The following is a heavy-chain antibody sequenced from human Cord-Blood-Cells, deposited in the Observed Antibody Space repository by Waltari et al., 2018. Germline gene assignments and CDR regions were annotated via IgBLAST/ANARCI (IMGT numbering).Heavy chain of an antibody. CDR3: ASLCSGGSCNPDYYYGMDV. V-gene: IGHV4-34*01. J-gene: IGHJ6*02. CDR2: INHSGST. CDR1: GGSFSGYY. D-gene: IGHD2-15*01. Sequence: QVQLQQWGAGLLKPSETLSLPCAADGGSFSGYYWSWIGTPPGTGLEWIGEINHSGSTNYNPSLKSRVTISVDTSKNQFSLKLSSVTAADTAVYYCASLCSGGSCNPDYYYGMDVWGQGTTVTVSS.